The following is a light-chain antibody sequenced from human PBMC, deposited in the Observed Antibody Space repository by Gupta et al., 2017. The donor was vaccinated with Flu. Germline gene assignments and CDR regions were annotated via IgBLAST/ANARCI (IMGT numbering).Light chain of an antibody. V-gene: IGLV3-19*01. CDR3: NARESSGNNLEV. Sequence: SSELPQDPAVSVALGQTVRITCQGDSLRRYYASWYQQRPGQAPVLVIYGKNNRHSGSPDRFSGSTSGCTAAVTITGAQAEEEADYYCNARESSGNNLEVFGTGTKVTVL. CDR2: GKN. J-gene: IGLJ1*01. CDR1: SLRRYY.